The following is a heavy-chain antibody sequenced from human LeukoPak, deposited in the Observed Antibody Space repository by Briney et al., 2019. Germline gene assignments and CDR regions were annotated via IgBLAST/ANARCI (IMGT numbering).Heavy chain of an antibody. CDR2: SNSDGSST. CDR1: GFTFSTYT. V-gene: IGHV3-74*01. Sequence: PGGSLRLSCAGSGFTFSTYTMHWVRQAPGKGLVWVSRSNSDGSSTNYADSVKGRFTISRDNAKNTLYLQMNSLRAEDTAVYYCARGGDYPFDYWGQGTLVTVSS. CDR3: ARGGDYPFDY. D-gene: IGHD4-17*01. J-gene: IGHJ4*02.